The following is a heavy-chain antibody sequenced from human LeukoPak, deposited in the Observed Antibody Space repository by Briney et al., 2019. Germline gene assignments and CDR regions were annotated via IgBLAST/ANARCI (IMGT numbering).Heavy chain of an antibody. CDR3: ARGRPTTSIAAAGVNWFDP. Sequence: APVKVSCKASGYTFTSYGISWVRQAPGQGLEWMGWIDPNSGGTNYAQKFQGRVTMTRDTSISTAYMELSRLRSEDTAVYYCARGRPTTSIAAAGVNWFDPWGQGTLVTVSS. CDR1: GYTFTSYG. V-gene: IGHV1-2*02. D-gene: IGHD6-13*01. J-gene: IGHJ5*02. CDR2: IDPNSGGT.